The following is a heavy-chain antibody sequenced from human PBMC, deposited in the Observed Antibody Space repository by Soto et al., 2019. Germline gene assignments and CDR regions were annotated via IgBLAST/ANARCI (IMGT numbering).Heavy chain of an antibody. Sequence: SQTLSLTCAISGDSVSSNSAAWNWIRRSPSRGLEWLGRTYYRSKWYNDYAVSVKSRITINPDTSKNQFSLQLNSVTPEDTAVYYCARYIEARTGGYYRMAVWGQGTTVTVSS. D-gene: IGHD6-6*01. J-gene: IGHJ6*01. V-gene: IGHV6-1*01. CDR3: ARYIEARTGGYYRMAV. CDR1: GDSVSSNSAA. CDR2: TYYRSKWYN.